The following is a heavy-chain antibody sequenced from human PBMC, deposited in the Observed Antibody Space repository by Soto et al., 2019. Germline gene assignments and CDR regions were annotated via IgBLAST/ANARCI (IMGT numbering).Heavy chain of an antibody. V-gene: IGHV4-34*01. CDR3: ARSPTFYNYVWGNSTY. J-gene: IGHJ4*02. D-gene: IGHD3-16*01. Sequence: QVQPHQWGAGVLKPSETLSLTCAIYGASFSPYYWSWIRQSPGKGLEWIGEVNLSGNTNYNPSFKSRGTISVDASKNQFSRKLGSLTAADTAIYYCARSPTFYNYVWGNSTYWGQGTQVTVSS. CDR2: VNLSGNT. CDR1: GASFSPYY.